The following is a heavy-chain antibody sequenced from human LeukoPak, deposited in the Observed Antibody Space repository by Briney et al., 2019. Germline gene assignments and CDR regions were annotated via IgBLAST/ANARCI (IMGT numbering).Heavy chain of an antibody. D-gene: IGHD5-12*01. V-gene: IGHV1-2*02. CDR1: GYTFTGYY. CDR3: ARGPSGYDYIVYYYYYYMDV. Sequence: GASVEVSCKASGYTFTGYYMHWVRQAPGQGLEWMGWINPNSGGTNYAQKFQGRVTMTRDTSISTAYMELSRLRSDDTAVYYCARGPSGYDYIVYYYYYYMDVWGKGTTVTVSS. J-gene: IGHJ6*03. CDR2: INPNSGGT.